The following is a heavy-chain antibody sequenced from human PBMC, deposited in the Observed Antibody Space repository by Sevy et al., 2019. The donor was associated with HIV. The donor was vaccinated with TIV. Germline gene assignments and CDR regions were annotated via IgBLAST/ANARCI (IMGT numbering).Heavy chain of an antibody. Sequence: GSLRLSCTASGFTFSSYDMNWVRQAPGKGLEWVSKISSSGSSIYYADSVKGRFTISRDNAKNSLNLQMNSLRAEDTAVYYCTRNGGAFDNGFDPWGQGTLVTDSS. J-gene: IGHJ5*02. CDR3: TRNGGAFDNGFDP. CDR1: GFTFSSYD. CDR2: ISSSGSSI. V-gene: IGHV3-48*03. D-gene: IGHD2-8*01.